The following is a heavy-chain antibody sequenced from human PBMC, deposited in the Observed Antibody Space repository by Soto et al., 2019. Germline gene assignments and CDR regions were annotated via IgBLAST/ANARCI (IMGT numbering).Heavy chain of an antibody. V-gene: IGHV4-30-4*01. J-gene: IGHJ4*02. CDR3: AKGPSGDKVDY. D-gene: IGHD3-10*01. Sequence: QVQLQESGPGLVKPSQTLSLTCTVSGDSISNVNYCWSWIRQPPDKGLEWIGHIYNGGSTYSNPSLRSRVTISVDTSMNQSSLTLSSVRAADTAVYYCAKGPSGDKVDYCCQGTLVTVSS. CDR2: IYNGGST. CDR1: GDSISNVNYC.